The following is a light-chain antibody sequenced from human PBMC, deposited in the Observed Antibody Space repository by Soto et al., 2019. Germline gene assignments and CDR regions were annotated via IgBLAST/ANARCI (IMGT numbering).Light chain of an antibody. V-gene: IGLV1-51*01. CDR3: VTWAGSLSGWV. J-gene: IGLJ1*01. Sequence: QSVLTQPPSVSAAPGQKVTISCSGSSSNIGNNYVSWYQQLPGTAPKLLIYDNYRRPSGIPDRFSGSKSGTSATLGITGLQTGDGADYYCVTWAGSLSGWVFGTGTKVTVL. CDR1: SSNIGNNY. CDR2: DNY.